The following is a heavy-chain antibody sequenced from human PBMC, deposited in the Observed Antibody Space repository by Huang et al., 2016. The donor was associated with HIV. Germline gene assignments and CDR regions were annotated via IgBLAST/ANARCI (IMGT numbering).Heavy chain of an antibody. Sequence: QLVESGGGLVQPGGSLRLSCAASGFAFSSYWMRWVRQAPGKGLEGVANINQDESEKYYLDSVKGRFTIFRDNAKASLYLQLTNLRVEDTGIYYCARRVDLDYWGQGILLTVSS. J-gene: IGHJ4*02. D-gene: IGHD2-15*01. CDR3: ARRVDLDY. CDR1: GFAFSSYW. CDR2: INQDESEK. V-gene: IGHV3-7*01.